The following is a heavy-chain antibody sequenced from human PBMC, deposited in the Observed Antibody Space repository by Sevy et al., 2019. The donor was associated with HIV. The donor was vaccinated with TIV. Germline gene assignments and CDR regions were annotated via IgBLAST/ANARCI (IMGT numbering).Heavy chain of an antibody. J-gene: IGHJ5*02. CDR3: ARVGGCSSTSCFAYWFDP. Sequence: GGSLRLSCAASGLTFSNYWMSWVRQAPGKGLEWVANIKEDGSEKYYVDSVKGRFTISGDNAKNSLYLQMNSLRAEDTAVYYCARVGGCSSTSCFAYWFDPWGQGTLVTVSS. V-gene: IGHV3-7*03. CDR1: GLTFSNYW. D-gene: IGHD2-2*01. CDR2: IKEDGSEK.